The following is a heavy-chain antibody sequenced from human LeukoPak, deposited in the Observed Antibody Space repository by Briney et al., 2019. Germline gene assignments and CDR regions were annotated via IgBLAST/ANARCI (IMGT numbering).Heavy chain of an antibody. J-gene: IGHJ3*02. CDR2: ISGSGGST. Sequence: GGSLRLSCAASGFTFSSCAMSWVRQAPGKGLEWVSAISGSGGSTYYADSVKGRFTISRDNSKNTLYLQMNSLRAEDTAVYYCAETYYDILTGAFDIWGQGTMVTVSS. CDR3: AETYYDILTGAFDI. V-gene: IGHV3-23*01. CDR1: GFTFSSCA. D-gene: IGHD3-9*01.